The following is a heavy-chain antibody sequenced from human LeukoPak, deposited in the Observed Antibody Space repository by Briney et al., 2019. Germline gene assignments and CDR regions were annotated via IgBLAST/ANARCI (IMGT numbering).Heavy chain of an antibody. Sequence: GGSLRLSCAASGFTFDDYAMHWVRQAPGKGLEWVSGISWNSGSIGYADSVKGRFTISRDNAKNSLYLQMNSLRAEDMALYYCAKDADYDILTGAPFDYWGQGTLVTVSS. CDR3: AKDADYDILTGAPFDY. CDR2: ISWNSGSI. J-gene: IGHJ4*02. D-gene: IGHD3-9*01. CDR1: GFTFDDYA. V-gene: IGHV3-9*03.